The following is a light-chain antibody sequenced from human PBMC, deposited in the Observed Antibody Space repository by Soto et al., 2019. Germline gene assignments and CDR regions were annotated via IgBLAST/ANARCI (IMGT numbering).Light chain of an antibody. CDR2: GAS. Sequence: EIVLTQSPGTLSLTPGERATLSCRASQSVSSSYLAWYQQKPGQAPRLLIYGASSRATGIPDRFSGSGSGTHFTLTISSLQPEDFATYYCLQHYNFSWTFGQGTKVDI. J-gene: IGKJ1*01. V-gene: IGKV3-20*01. CDR3: LQHYNFSWT. CDR1: QSVSSSY.